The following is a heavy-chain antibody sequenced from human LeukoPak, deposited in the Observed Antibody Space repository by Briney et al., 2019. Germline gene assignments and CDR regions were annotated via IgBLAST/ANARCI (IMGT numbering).Heavy chain of an antibody. CDR2: ISPGDYTA. J-gene: IGHJ6*03. CDR1: GITFSSSS. D-gene: IGHD3-3*01. CDR3: ATRAVFGYYFMDV. Sequence: GGSLRLSCLASGITFSSSSMSWVRQAPGKGLEWVSAISPGDYTAYYADSVKGRFTISRDNVKKILYLQMNTLRAEDTAVYYCATRAVFGYYFMDVWGKGTTVTISS. V-gene: IGHV3-23*01.